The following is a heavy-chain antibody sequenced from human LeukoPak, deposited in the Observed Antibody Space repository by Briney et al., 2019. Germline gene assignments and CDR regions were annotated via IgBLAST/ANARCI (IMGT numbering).Heavy chain of an antibody. CDR3: ARGESTYYDFWSGYYIGYYFDY. CDR2: IYYSGST. Sequence: SSETLSLTCTVSGGSISSGDYYWSWIRQPPGKGLEWIGYIYYSGSTYYNPSLKSRVTISVDTSKNQFSLKLSSVTAADTAVYYCARGESTYYDFWSGYYIGYYFDYWGQGTLVTVSS. CDR1: GGSISSGDYY. J-gene: IGHJ4*02. V-gene: IGHV4-30-4*01. D-gene: IGHD3-3*01.